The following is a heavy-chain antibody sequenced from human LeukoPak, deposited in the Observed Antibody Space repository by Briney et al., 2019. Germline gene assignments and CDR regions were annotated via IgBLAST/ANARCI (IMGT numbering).Heavy chain of an antibody. V-gene: IGHV4-38-2*02. D-gene: IGHD2-15*01. J-gene: IGHJ4*02. CDR3: ARSGSGGSLYYFDY. CDR2: IYHSGST. CDR1: GYSISSGYY. Sequence: SETLSLTCTVSGYSISSGYYWGWIRQPPGKGLEWIGSIYHSGSTYYNPSLKSRVTISVDTSKNQFSLKLSSVTAADTAVYYCARSGSGGSLYYFDYWGQGTLVTVSS.